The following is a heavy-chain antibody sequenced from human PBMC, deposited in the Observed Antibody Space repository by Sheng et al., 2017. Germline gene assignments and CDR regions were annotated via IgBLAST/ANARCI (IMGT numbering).Heavy chain of an antibody. CDR1: GFTFSSYA. CDR2: ISYDGSNK. J-gene: IGHJ4*02. CDR3: AREATILRTTDGEFDY. Sequence: QVQLVESGGGVVQPGRSLRLSCAASGFTFSSYAMHWVRQAPGKGLEWVAVISYDGSNKYYADSVKGRFTISRDNSKNTLYLQMNSLRAEDTAVYYCAREATILRTTDGEFDYWGQGTL. D-gene: IGHD3-3*01. V-gene: IGHV3-30*01.